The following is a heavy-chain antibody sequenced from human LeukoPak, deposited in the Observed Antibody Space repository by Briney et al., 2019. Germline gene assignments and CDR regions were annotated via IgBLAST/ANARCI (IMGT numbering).Heavy chain of an antibody. J-gene: IGHJ4*02. CDR3: ARRNSVTQGLDN. CDR1: GFTFIDHS. CDR2: IRNKANSYTT. D-gene: IGHD5/OR15-5a*01. V-gene: IGHV3-72*01. Sequence: GGSLRLSCAASGFTFIDHSMAWVRQAPGKGLEWIGRIRNKANSYTTEYAASVKGRFTVSRDDSKNSLFLQMNSLESEDTAVYYCARRNSVTQGLDNWGQGTLVTVSS.